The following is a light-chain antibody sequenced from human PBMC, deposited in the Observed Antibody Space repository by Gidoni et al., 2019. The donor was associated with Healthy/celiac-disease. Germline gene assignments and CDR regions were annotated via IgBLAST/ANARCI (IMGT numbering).Light chain of an antibody. J-gene: IGLJ2*01. CDR3: CSYAGSSTSVVV. CDR1: SSDVGSYNL. V-gene: IGLV2-23*01. CDR2: EGS. Sequence: QSALTQPASVSGSPGQSLTISCTGTSSDVGSYNLVSWYQQHPGKAPKLMIYEGSKRPSGVSNRFSGSKSGNTASLTISGLQAEDEADYYCCSYAGSSTSVVVFGGGTKLTVL.